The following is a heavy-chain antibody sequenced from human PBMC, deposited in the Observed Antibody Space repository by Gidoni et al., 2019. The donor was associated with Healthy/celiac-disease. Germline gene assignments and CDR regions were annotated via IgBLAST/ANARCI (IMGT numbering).Heavy chain of an antibody. CDR2: IKSKTDGGTT. J-gene: IGHJ6*02. CDR3: TTDIRTGYSGYDRRGYYYYGMDV. D-gene: IGHD5-12*01. V-gene: IGHV3-15*01. CDR1: GFTFSNAW. Sequence: EVQLVESGGGLVKPGGSLRLSCAASGFTFSNAWMRWVRQAPGKGLEWVGRIKSKTDGGTTDYAAPVKGRFTISRDDSKNTLYLQMNSLKTEDTAVYYCTTDIRTGYSGYDRRGYYYYGMDVWGQGTTVTVSS.